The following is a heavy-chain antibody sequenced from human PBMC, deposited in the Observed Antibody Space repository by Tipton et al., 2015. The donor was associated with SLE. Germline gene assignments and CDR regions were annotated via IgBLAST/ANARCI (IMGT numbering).Heavy chain of an antibody. CDR3: ARWAGPTVNFDY. Sequence: TLSLTCTVSGGSISSYYWSWIRQPPGKGLEWIGYIYYSGSTSYNPSLKSRVTISVDTSKNQFSLKLSSVTAADTAVYYCARWAGPTVNFDYWGQGTLVTVSS. CDR1: GGSISSYY. CDR2: IYYSGST. D-gene: IGHD4-11*01. V-gene: IGHV4-59*01. J-gene: IGHJ4*02.